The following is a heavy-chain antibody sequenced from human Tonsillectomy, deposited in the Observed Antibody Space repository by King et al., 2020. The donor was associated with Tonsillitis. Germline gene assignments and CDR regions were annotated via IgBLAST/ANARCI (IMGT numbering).Heavy chain of an antibody. CDR3: VRVDTAMVTPYYYYYMDV. CDR1: GDSISSYY. CDR2: ISYSGSS. D-gene: IGHD5-18*01. J-gene: IGHJ6*03. Sequence: PLQESGPGLVKPSETLSLTCTVSGDSISSYYWSWLRQPPGKGLEWVGYISYSGSSSYNPSLKSRVTISADTSKNQFSLKLRSVTAADTAVYYCVRVDTAMVTPYYYYYMDVWGKGTTVTVSS. V-gene: IGHV4-59*01.